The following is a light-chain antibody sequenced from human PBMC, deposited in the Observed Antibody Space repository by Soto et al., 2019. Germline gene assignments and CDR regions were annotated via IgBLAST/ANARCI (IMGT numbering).Light chain of an antibody. V-gene: IGKV2-30*01. CDR2: KVS. CDR1: PSLVYSDGNTY. Sequence: IVLTQSPLSLSVTLGQPASISCRSSPSLVYSDGNTYLNWFHQRPGQSPRRLIHKVSNRDSGVPDRYSGSGSDTDFTLSSSRVEADDVGVFYCLQGISFTFGQGTRVEIK. CDR3: LQGISFT. J-gene: IGKJ1*01.